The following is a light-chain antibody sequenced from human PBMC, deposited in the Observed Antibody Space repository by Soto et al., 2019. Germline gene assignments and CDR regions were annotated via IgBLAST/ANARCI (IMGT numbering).Light chain of an antibody. J-gene: IGKJ1*01. CDR3: QQYNDWPWT. CDR2: WAS. Sequence: DVVLTQSPDSLAVSLGERATINCKSSQSVLYSSNNMNYLAWYQQKAGQPPKLLIYWASTRESGVPDRFGGSGSGTEFTLTIGSLQSEDFAVYHCQQYNDWPWTFGQGTKVDIK. V-gene: IGKV4-1*01. CDR1: QSVLYSSNNMNY.